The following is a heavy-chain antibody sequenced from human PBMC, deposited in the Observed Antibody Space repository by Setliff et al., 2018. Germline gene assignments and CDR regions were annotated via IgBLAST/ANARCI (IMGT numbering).Heavy chain of an antibody. CDR2: IYTSGST. V-gene: IGHV4-61*02. CDR3: ARDFDSSGNFDY. D-gene: IGHD3-22*01. J-gene: IGHJ4*01. Sequence: SETLSLTCTVSGGSISSGSYYWSWIRQPAGKGLEWIGRIYTSGSTNYNPSLKSRVTISIDTSKNQFSLKLSSVTAADTAVYYCARDFDSSGNFDYWGNGTLVTVS. CDR1: GGSISSGSYY.